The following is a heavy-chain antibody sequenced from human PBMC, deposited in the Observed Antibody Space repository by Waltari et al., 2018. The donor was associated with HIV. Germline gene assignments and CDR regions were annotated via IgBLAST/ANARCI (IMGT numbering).Heavy chain of an antibody. J-gene: IGHJ6*02. CDR3: CRLDGYSSGVYFYFYGAGL. Sequence: QVQLQESGPGLVKPSDTLSLPCTVSGVPISGHYWTWIRQSPGKGLEWVACVAQSGNAKYNPSLQRRLSTSYDLPQNQFSLHLTSVTPADTAVYFCCRLDGYSSGVYFYFYGAGLWGPGTKVVVS. CDR1: GVPISGHY. D-gene: IGHD6-19*01. V-gene: IGHV4-59*03. CDR2: VAQSGNA.